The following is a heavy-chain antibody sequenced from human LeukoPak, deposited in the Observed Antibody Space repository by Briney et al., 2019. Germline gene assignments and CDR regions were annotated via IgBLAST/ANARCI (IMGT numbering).Heavy chain of an antibody. CDR3: ARGTYFSSGSYLDY. J-gene: IGHJ4*02. V-gene: IGHV4-30-4*01. CDR1: GGSINSGDYY. D-gene: IGHD3-10*01. CDR2: IYYSGST. Sequence: SETLSLTRTVSGGSINSGDYYWSWIRQPPGKGLEWIGYIYYSGSTYYNPSLKSRVTISVDTSKDQFSLKVTSVTAADTAVYYCARGTYFSSGSYLDYWGQGTLVTVSS.